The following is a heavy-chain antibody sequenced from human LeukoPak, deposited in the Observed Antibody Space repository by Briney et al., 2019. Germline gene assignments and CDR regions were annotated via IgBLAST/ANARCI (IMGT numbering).Heavy chain of an antibody. V-gene: IGHV4-4*07. CDR3: ARSVAGFWYYFDY. J-gene: IGHJ4*02. Sequence: SETLSLTCTVSGGSISSYFWSWIRQPAGKGLEWIGRTYSTGSTNYNPSLKSRVTISVDTSKNQFSLKLSSVTAADTAVYYCARSVAGFWYYFDYWGQGTLVTVSS. CDR1: GGSISSYF. D-gene: IGHD6-19*01. CDR2: TYSTGST.